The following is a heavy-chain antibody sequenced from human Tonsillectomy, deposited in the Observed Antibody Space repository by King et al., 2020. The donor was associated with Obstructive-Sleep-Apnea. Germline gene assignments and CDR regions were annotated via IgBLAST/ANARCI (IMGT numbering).Heavy chain of an antibody. Sequence: LVPSGAEVKKPGSSVKVSCTASGGTFSRYALSWVRQAPGQGLEWMGGIIPVFGTANYAQKFQGRVTITADESTSTAYMELSTLRSDDTAVYYCARSDLEWFLYFHYWGQGTLVTVSS. CDR3: ARSDLEWFLYFHY. J-gene: IGHJ4*02. D-gene: IGHD3-3*01. CDR2: IIPVFGTA. CDR1: GGTFSRYA. V-gene: IGHV1-69*01.